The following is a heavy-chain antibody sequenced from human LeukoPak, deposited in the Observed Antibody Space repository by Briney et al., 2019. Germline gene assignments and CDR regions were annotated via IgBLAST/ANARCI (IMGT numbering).Heavy chain of an antibody. D-gene: IGHD3-10*01. V-gene: IGHV1-18*01. Sequence: ASVKVSCKASGYTFTSYGISWVRQAPGQGLEWMGWISAYNGNTNYAQKLQGRVTMTTDTSTSTAYMELSSLRSEDTAVYYCARGAITMVRGKYYFDYWGQGTLVTVSS. J-gene: IGHJ4*02. CDR1: GYTFTSYG. CDR3: ARGAITMVRGKYYFDY. CDR2: ISAYNGNT.